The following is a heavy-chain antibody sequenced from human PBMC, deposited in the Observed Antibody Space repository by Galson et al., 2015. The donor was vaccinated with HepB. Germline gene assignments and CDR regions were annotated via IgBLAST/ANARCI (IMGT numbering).Heavy chain of an antibody. D-gene: IGHD4-17*01. CDR1: GFTFSDYY. CDR2: ISSSSSYT. V-gene: IGHV3-11*06. Sequence: SLRLSCAAPGFTFSDYYMSWIRQAPGKGLEWVPYISSSSSYTNYADSVKGRFTISRDNAKNSLYLQMNSLRAEDTAVYYCARGRTTVTPFSIGYGMDVWGQGTTVTVSS. J-gene: IGHJ6*02. CDR3: ARGRTTVTPFSIGYGMDV.